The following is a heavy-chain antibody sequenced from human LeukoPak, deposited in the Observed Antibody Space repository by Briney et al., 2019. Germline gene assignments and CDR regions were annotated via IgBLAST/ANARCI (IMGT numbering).Heavy chain of an antibody. CDR3: ARVGGYSYGLIYYYYMDV. Sequence: SETLSLTCTVSGGSISSSSYYWGWIRQPPGKGLEWIVEINHSGSTNYTPSLKSPVTISVATSKNQSSLKLSSVTAADTAVYYCARVGGYSYGLIYYYYMDVWGKGTTVTVSS. CDR1: GGSISSSSYY. CDR2: INHSGST. V-gene: IGHV4-39*07. J-gene: IGHJ6*03. D-gene: IGHD5-18*01.